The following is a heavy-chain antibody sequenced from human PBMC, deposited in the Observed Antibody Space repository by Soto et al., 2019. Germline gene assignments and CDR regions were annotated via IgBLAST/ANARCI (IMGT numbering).Heavy chain of an antibody. J-gene: IGHJ4*02. V-gene: IGHV1-69*13. Sequence: SVTVSCKASGGTFSSYAISWVRQAPGQGLEWMGGIIPIFGTANYAQKFQGRVTITADESTSTAYMELSSLRSEDTAVYYCARGTPYYDTLTGYYGLDYWGQGTLVTVSS. CDR3: ARGTPYYDTLTGYYGLDY. D-gene: IGHD3-9*01. CDR2: IIPIFGTA. CDR1: GGTFSSYA.